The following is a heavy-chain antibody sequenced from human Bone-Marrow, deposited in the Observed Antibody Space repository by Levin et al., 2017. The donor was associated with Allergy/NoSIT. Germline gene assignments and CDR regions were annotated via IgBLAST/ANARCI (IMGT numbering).Heavy chain of an antibody. D-gene: IGHD6-19*01. CDR2: ISYDGSDK. J-gene: IGHJ4*02. V-gene: IGHV3-30*18. CDR1: GFTFSNYG. Sequence: GESLKISCAVSGFTFSNYGVHWVRQAPGKGLEWVALISYDGSDKDYADSVKGRFTISRDSSKNTLYLQMNSLRAEDTAVYYCAKLLPWLVLTAPFDYWGQGTLVTVSS. CDR3: AKLLPWLVLTAPFDY.